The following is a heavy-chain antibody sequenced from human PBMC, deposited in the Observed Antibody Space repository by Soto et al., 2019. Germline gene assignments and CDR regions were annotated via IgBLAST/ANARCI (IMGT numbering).Heavy chain of an antibody. CDR3: ARWSDYGVP. V-gene: IGHV4-31*11. D-gene: IGHD4-17*01. CDR1: CVSISSGGYY. Sequence: LSHTRAVACVSISSGGYYLSWIRQHPGKGLEWIGYIYYSGSTYYNPSLKSRVTISVDTSKNQFSLKLSSVTAADTAVYYCARWSDYGVPWGQGTLVTVSS. J-gene: IGHJ5*02. CDR2: IYYSGST.